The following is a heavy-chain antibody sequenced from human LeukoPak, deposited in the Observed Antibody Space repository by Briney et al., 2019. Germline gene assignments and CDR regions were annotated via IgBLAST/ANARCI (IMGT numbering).Heavy chain of an antibody. CDR1: GFTFSSYA. CDR2: ISGSGGYT. D-gene: IGHD2-2*01. J-gene: IGHJ3*02. CDR3: ARDCSSTSCMGAFDI. V-gene: IGHV3-23*01. Sequence: GGSLRLSCAASGFTFSSYAMSWVRQAPGKGLEWVSAISGSGGYTYYADSVKGRFTISRDNSNNTLYLQMNSLRAEDTAVYYCARDCSSTSCMGAFDIWGQGTMVTVSS.